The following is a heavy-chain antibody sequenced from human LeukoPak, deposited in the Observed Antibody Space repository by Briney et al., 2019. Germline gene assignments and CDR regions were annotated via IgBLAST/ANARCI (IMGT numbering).Heavy chain of an antibody. V-gene: IGHV3-13*05. J-gene: IGHJ5*02. Sequence: GGSLRLSCAASGFTFSSYDMHWVRQATGKGLEWVSAIGTAGDPYYPGSVKGRFTISRENAKNSLYLQMNSLRAGDMAVYYCARGHSSGWYNWFDPWGQGTLVTVSS. CDR3: ARGHSSGWYNWFDP. CDR2: IGTAGDP. D-gene: IGHD6-19*01. CDR1: GFTFSSYD.